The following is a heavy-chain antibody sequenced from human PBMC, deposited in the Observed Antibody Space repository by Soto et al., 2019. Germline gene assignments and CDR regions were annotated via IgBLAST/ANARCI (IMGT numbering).Heavy chain of an antibody. J-gene: IGHJ4*02. CDR1: GFTFSSYA. V-gene: IGHV3-30-3*01. Sequence: GGSLRLSCAASGFTFSSYAMHWVRQAPGKGLEWVAVISYDGSNKYYADSVKGRFTISRDNSKNTLYLQMNSLRAEDTAVYYCARDPSPTPAASYYLDYWGQGTLVTVSS. D-gene: IGHD2-2*01. CDR3: ARDPSPTPAASYYLDY. CDR2: ISYDGSNK.